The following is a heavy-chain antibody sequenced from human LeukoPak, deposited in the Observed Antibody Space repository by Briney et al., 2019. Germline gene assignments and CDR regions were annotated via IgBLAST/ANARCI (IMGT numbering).Heavy chain of an antibody. CDR2: IYYSGST. Sequence: PSGTLSLTCTVSGGSISSYYWSRIRQPPGKGLEWIGYIYYSGSTNYNPSLKSRVTISVDTSKNQFSLKLSSVTAADTAVYYCARVVNAFDIWGQGTMVTVSS. CDR3: ARVVNAFDI. V-gene: IGHV4-59*01. CDR1: GGSISSYY. D-gene: IGHD4-23*01. J-gene: IGHJ3*02.